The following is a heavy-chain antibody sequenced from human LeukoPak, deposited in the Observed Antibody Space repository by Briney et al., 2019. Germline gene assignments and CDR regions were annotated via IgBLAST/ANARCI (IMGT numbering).Heavy chain of an antibody. V-gene: IGHV4-59*08. CDR1: GGSISSYY. J-gene: IGHJ4*02. Sequence: SETLSLTCAVSGGSISSYYWSWIRQPPGKGLEWIGCFYYSGGTYYNPSLKSRVTISVDTSKNQFSLKLSSVTAADTAVYYCARHGYSSLYYWGQGTLVTVSS. D-gene: IGHD5-18*01. CDR3: ARHGYSSLYY. CDR2: FYYSGGT.